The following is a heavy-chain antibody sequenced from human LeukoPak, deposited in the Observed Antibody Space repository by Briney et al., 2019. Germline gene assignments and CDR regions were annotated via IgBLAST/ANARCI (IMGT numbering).Heavy chain of an antibody. D-gene: IGHD5-18*01. CDR3: AKDRYSYSNYFDP. J-gene: IGHJ5*02. V-gene: IGHV3-30*18. CDR2: ISYDGSNK. Sequence: GRSLRLSCAASGFTFSSFGMHWVRQAPGKGLEWVAVISYDGSNKYYADSVKGRFTISRDNPKSTVFLQMISLRTEDTAVYYCAKDRYSYSNYFDPWGQGTLVAVSS. CDR1: GFTFSSFG.